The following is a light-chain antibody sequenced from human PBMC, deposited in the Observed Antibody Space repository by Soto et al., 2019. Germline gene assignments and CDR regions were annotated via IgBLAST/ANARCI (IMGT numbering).Light chain of an antibody. Sequence: QSALTQPPSASGSPAQSVTISCTGTSSDVGGYNYVSWYQQHPGKAPKFLIFEVSRRPSGVPDRFSGSKSGNTASLTVSGLQADDEADYYCSSYAGSNNPVIFGGGTKLTVL. CDR2: EVS. V-gene: IGLV2-8*01. CDR1: SSDVGGYNY. CDR3: SSYAGSNNPVI. J-gene: IGLJ2*01.